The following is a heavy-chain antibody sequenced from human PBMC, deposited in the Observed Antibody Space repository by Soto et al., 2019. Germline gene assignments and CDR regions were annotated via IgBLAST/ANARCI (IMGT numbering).Heavy chain of an antibody. D-gene: IGHD2-8*02. CDR1: GDSISSRTYH. J-gene: IGHJ5*02. V-gene: IGHV4-39*01. Sequence: SETLSVTYTVSGDSISSRTYHWGWIRQPPGKGLEWIGTIYSSVNTYYNPSLKSRITLSVDTSMNQFSLKLSSVTAADTAVYYCAIGYRTGTSSREGEGSLDPWCQGTLVT. CDR2: IYSSVNT. CDR3: AIGYRTGTSSREGEGSLDP.